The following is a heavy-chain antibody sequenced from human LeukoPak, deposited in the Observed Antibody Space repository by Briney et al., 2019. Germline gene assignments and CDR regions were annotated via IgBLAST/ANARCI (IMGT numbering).Heavy chain of an antibody. CDR2: INAGNGNT. CDR3: ATSPTAMVRGY. V-gene: IGHV1-3*01. Sequence: ASVKVSCKASGYTFTSYAMHWVRQAPGQRLEWMGWINAGNGNTKYSQKFQGRVTITRNTSANTAYMELGSLRSEDTAVYYCATSPTAMVRGYWGQGTLVTVSS. CDR1: GYTFTSYA. J-gene: IGHJ4*02. D-gene: IGHD5-18*01.